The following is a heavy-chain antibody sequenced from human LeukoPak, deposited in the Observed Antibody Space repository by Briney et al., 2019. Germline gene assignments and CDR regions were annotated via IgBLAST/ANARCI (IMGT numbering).Heavy chain of an antibody. CDR3: AKEVTIPAAGRKDYYYYGVDV. CDR2: ISSGGSDK. J-gene: IGHJ6*02. CDR1: GFTFSTYA. V-gene: IGHV3-30*18. D-gene: IGHD6-13*01. Sequence: PGGSLRLSCAASGFTFSTYAVHWVRQAPGKGLEWVAVISSGGSDKYHAGSVKGRFTISRDNSKNTLYLQMDSLRAEDTAVYYCAKEVTIPAAGRKDYYYYGVDVWGQGTTVTVSS.